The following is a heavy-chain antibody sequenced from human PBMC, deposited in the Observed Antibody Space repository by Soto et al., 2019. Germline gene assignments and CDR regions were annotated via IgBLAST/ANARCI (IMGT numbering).Heavy chain of an antibody. V-gene: IGHV3-13*01. Sequence: GGSLRLSCAASGFTFKNYDMYWVRQAPGKGLEWVSSIGNSGDTNYADSVKGRFTISRDNSKNTLYLQMNSLRAEDTAVYYCAKDLRLGGYCISTSCKTGYYYYGMDVWGQGTTVTVSS. CDR1: GFTFKNYD. CDR2: IGNSGDT. D-gene: IGHD2-2*01. CDR3: AKDLRLGGYCISTSCKTGYYYYGMDV. J-gene: IGHJ6*02.